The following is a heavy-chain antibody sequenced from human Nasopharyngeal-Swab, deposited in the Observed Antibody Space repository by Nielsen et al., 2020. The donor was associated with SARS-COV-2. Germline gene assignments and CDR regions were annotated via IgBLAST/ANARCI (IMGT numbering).Heavy chain of an antibody. CDR2: ISAYNGNT. CDR3: ARDHTEQWLVQDY. CDR1: GYSFSSYG. Sequence: ASVQVSCKASGYSFSSYGISWVRQPPGQGLEWMGWISAYNGNTNYAQKLQGRVTMTTDTSTSTAYMELRSLRSDDTAVYYCARDHTEQWLVQDYWGQGTLVTVSS. V-gene: IGHV1-18*04. D-gene: IGHD6-19*01. J-gene: IGHJ4*02.